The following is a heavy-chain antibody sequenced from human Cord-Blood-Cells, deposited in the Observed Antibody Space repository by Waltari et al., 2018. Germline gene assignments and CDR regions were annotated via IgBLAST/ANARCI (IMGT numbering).Heavy chain of an antibody. D-gene: IGHD1-7*01. Sequence: QLQLQESGPGLVKPSETLSLTCTVSGGSIRSSRYYCGWFRQPPGKGLEWIGSIYYSGITYYNPSLKSRVTISVDTSKNQFALKLSSVTAADTAVYYCARHTGQYNWNYEFDYWGQGTLVTVSS. CDR3: ARHTGQYNWNYEFDY. CDR1: GGSIRSSRYY. V-gene: IGHV4-39*01. CDR2: IYYSGIT. J-gene: IGHJ4*02.